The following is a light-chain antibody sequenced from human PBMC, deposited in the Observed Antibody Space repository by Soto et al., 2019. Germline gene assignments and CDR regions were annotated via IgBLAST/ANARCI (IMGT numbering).Light chain of an antibody. CDR1: SSNIGAGYD. CDR3: QFYDSGLSYV. V-gene: IGLV1-40*01. CDR2: GNS. Sequence: QSVLTQPPSVSGAPGQRVTISCTGSSSNIGAGYDVHWYQQFPGTAPKLLIYGNSNRLSGVPDRFSGSKSGTSASLAITGLQAEDEADYYCQFYDSGLSYVFGTGTKLTVL. J-gene: IGLJ1*01.